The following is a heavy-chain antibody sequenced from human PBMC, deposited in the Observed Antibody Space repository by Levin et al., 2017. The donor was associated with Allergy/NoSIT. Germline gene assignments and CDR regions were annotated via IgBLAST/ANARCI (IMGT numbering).Heavy chain of an antibody. CDR1: GFTFMTYG. J-gene: IGHJ4*02. CDR2: ISYDGTSE. D-gene: IGHD2-2*01. CDR3: AKVGSAYCSSAVCYRLDN. V-gene: IGHV3-30*18. Sequence: PGGSLRLSCAASGFTFMTYGMHWVRQGPGKGLEWVAAISYDGTSEKYADSVKGRFTISRDNFKNMMYLQMDSLRPEDTAMYYCAKVGSAYCSSAVCYRLDNWGQGALVTVSS.